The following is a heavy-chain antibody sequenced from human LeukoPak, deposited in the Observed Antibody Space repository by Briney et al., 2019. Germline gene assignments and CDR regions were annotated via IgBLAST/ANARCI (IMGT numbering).Heavy chain of an antibody. CDR1: GFIFSSFG. CDR3: AKHGANYYYYYMDV. Sequence: GGSLRLSCAASGFIFSSFGMHWVRQAPGKGLEWVSPISGSGSSTYYADSVKGRFTISRDNSKNTLYLQMNRLRAEDTAVYYCAKHGANYYYYYMDVWGKGTTVTVSS. D-gene: IGHD4/OR15-4a*01. CDR2: ISGSGSST. J-gene: IGHJ6*03. V-gene: IGHV3-23*01.